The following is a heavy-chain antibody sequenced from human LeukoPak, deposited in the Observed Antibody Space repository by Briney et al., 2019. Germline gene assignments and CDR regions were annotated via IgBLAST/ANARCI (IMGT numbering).Heavy chain of an antibody. D-gene: IGHD5-12*01. CDR2: ISGSGGST. V-gene: IGHV3-23*01. CDR3: ARDLTSYRGYSGYGPSGY. J-gene: IGHJ4*02. Sequence: GGSLRLSCVASGFTFSSYAMSWVRQAPGKGLEWVSAISGSGGSTYYADSVKGRFTISRDNSKNTLYLQMNSLRAEDTAEYYCARDLTSYRGYSGYGPSGYWGQGTLVTVSS. CDR1: GFTFSSYA.